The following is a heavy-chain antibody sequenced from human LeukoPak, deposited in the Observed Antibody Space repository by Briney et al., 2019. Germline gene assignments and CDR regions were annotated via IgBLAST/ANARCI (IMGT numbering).Heavy chain of an antibody. CDR1: GFTFGSYT. J-gene: IGHJ4*02. CDR2: IGSSATSSR. CDR3: ARDAAYSGSHRFFDY. D-gene: IGHD1-26*01. Sequence: GGSLRLSCAASGFTFGSYTLNWVRQAPGRGLEWISYIGSSATSSRYYVDSVKGRFTISRDNAKNSLYLQMNSLRAEDTAVYYCARDAAYSGSHRFFDYWGQGTLVTVSS. V-gene: IGHV3-48*01.